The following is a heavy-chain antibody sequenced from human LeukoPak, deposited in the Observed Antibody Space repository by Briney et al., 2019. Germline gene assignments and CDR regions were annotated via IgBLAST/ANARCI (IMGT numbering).Heavy chain of an antibody. Sequence: TSETLSLTCAVYGGSFSGYYWSWIRQPPGKGLEWIGEINHSGSTNYNPSLKSRVTISVDTSKNQFSLKLSSVTAADTAVYYCARQSPHYDFWSGSQGYFDYWGQGTLVTVSS. CDR3: ARQSPHYDFWSGSQGYFDY. CDR1: GGSFSGYY. J-gene: IGHJ4*02. CDR2: INHSGST. V-gene: IGHV4-34*01. D-gene: IGHD3-3*01.